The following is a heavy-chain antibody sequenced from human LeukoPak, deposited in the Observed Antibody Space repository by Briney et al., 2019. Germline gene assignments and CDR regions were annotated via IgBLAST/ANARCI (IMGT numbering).Heavy chain of an antibody. J-gene: IGHJ3*02. CDR2: VSSSGSTI. D-gene: IGHD6-13*01. V-gene: IGHV3-11*04. CDR1: GFTFSDYY. CDR3: ARDWGSSWRTGAFDI. Sequence: GGSLRLSCAASGFTFSDYYMSWIRQAPGKGLEWVSYVSSSGSTIYYADSVKGRFTISRDNAKNSLYLQMNSLRAEDTAVYYCARDWGSSWRTGAFDIWGQGTMVTVSS.